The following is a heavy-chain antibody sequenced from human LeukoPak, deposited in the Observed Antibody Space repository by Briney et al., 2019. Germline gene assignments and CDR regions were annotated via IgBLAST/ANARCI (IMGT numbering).Heavy chain of an antibody. CDR3: AREIVVVVAATRLDAFDI. Sequence: SETLSLTCTVSGGSISSGDYYWSWIRQPPGKGLEWIGYIYYSGSTYYNPSLKSRVTISVDTSKNQFSLKLSSVTAADTAVYYCAREIVVVVAATRLDAFDIWGQGTMVTVSS. D-gene: IGHD2-15*01. V-gene: IGHV4-30-4*01. CDR1: GGSISSGDYY. J-gene: IGHJ3*02. CDR2: IYYSGST.